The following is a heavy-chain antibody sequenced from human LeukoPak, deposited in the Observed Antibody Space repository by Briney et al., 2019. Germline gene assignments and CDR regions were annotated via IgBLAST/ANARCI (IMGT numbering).Heavy chain of an antibody. CDR2: INHSGST. J-gene: IGHJ6*02. Sequence: SETLSLTCAVYGGSFSGYYWSWIRQPPGKGLEWIGEINHSGSTNYNPSLKSRVTISVDTSKNQFSLKLSSVTAADTAVYYCAGAAGVAVGGACIQVYYYGKEVWGQGTTVTVSS. CDR1: GGSFSGYY. CDR3: AGAAGVAVGGACIQVYYYGKEV. D-gene: IGHD2-15*01. V-gene: IGHV4-34*01.